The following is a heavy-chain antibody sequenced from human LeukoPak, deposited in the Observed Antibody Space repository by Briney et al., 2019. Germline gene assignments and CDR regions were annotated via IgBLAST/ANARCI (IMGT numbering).Heavy chain of an antibody. D-gene: IGHD2-2*01. CDR3: ARVLGYCSSTSCYDPYYFDY. Sequence: SETLSLTCTVSGYSISSGYYWGWIRQPPGKGLEWTGSIYHSGSTYYNPSLKSRVTISVDTSKNQFSLKLSSVTAADTAVYYCARVLGYCSSTSCYDPYYFDYWGQGTLVTVSS. V-gene: IGHV4-38-2*02. CDR1: GYSISSGYY. CDR2: IYHSGST. J-gene: IGHJ4*02.